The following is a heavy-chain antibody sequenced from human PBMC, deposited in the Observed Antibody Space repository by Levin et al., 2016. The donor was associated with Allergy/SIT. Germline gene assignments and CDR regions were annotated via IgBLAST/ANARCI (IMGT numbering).Heavy chain of an antibody. V-gene: IGHV3-53*04. D-gene: IGHD3-3*01. CDR3: ASERSGYYIELGAFDI. J-gene: IGHJ3*02. CDR2: IYSGGST. Sequence: VRQAPGKGLEWVSVIYSGGSTYYADSVKGRFTISRHNSKNTLYLQMNSLRAEDTAVYYCASERSGYYIELGAFDIWGQGTMVTVSS.